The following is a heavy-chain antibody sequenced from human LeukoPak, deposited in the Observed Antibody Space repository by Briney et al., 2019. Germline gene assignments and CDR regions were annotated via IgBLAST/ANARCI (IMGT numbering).Heavy chain of an antibody. V-gene: IGHV1-24*01. J-gene: IGHJ4*02. CDR2: FDPEDGET. CDR3: APSVRGVIIPIHY. D-gene: IGHD3-10*01. CDR1: GYTLTELS. Sequence: ASVKVSCKVSGYTLTELSMHWVRQAPGNRLEWMGGFDPEDGETIYAQKFQGRVTMTEDTSTDTAYMELSSLRSEDTAVYYCAPSVRGVIIPIHYWGQGTLVTVSS.